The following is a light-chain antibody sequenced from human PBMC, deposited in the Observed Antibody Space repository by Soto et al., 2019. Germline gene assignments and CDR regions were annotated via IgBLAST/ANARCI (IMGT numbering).Light chain of an antibody. CDR2: AAS. J-gene: IGKJ3*01. CDR1: QSISSY. Sequence: DIQMTQSPSSLSASVGDRVTITCRASQSISSYLNWYPQKPGKAPKLLLYAASSLQSGVPSRFSGSGSGTDFTLTISSLQPEDFATYYCQQSYSTLTFGPGTKVDIK. V-gene: IGKV1-39*01. CDR3: QQSYSTLT.